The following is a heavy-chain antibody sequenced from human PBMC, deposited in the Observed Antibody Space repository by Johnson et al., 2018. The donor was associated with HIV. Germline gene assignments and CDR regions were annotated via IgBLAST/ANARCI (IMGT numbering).Heavy chain of an antibody. J-gene: IGHJ3*02. V-gene: IGHV3-53*01. CDR2: IYSGGNT. D-gene: IGHD6-6*01. Sequence: APGKGLEWVSVIYSGGNTYYADSVKGRFTISRNNSKNTLYLQMNSLRAEDTAVYYCAKVQAGIAARLFHDAFDIWGQGTMVTVSS. CDR3: AKVQAGIAARLFHDAFDI.